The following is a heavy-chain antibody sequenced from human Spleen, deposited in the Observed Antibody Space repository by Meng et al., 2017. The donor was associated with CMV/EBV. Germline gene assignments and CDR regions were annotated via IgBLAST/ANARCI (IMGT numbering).Heavy chain of an antibody. CDR1: EFTFRSYT. CDR2: ISSSSSYI. CDR3: AGYCSDTSCYVYYYYGMDV. Sequence: GGSLRLSCAASEFTFRSYTMNWVRQAPGKGLEWVSSISSSSSYIYYADSVKGRFTISRDNAKNTLYLQMNSLRAEDTAMYFCAGYCSDTSCYVYYYYGMDVWGQGTTVTVSS. J-gene: IGHJ6*02. D-gene: IGHD2-2*01. V-gene: IGHV3-21*01.